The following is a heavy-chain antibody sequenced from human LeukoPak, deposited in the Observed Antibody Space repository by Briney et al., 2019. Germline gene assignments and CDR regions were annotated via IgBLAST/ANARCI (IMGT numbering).Heavy chain of an antibody. CDR1: GDSISSGLQY. D-gene: IGHD3-16*01. J-gene: IGHJ4*02. CDR3: ARYYDYVWGKSFYFDY. V-gene: IGHV4-61*02. Sequence: SQTLSLTCTVSGDSISSGLQYWSWIRQPAGKGLEWIGRVYTGGTTNYNPSLKSRVTILVDTSKNQFSLKLSSVTAADTAVYYCARYYDYVWGKSFYFDYWGQGALVTVSS. CDR2: VYTGGTT.